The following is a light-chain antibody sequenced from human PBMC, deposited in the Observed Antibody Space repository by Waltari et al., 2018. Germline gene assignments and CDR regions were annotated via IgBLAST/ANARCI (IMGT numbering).Light chain of an antibody. CDR2: WAS. Sequence: DIVMTQFPDSLAVSLGERATINCKSSQSVLYSSNNKNYLTWYQKKPGQPPKLLIYWASTRESGVPDRFSGSGSGTDFTLTISSLQAEDVAVYYCQQYYNTPFTFGPGTKVDVK. V-gene: IGKV4-1*01. J-gene: IGKJ3*01. CDR1: QSVLYSSNNKNY. CDR3: QQYYNTPFT.